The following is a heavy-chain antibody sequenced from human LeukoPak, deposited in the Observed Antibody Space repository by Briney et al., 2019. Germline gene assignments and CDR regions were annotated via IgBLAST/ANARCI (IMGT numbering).Heavy chain of an antibody. Sequence: GGSLRLSCAASGFTFSSYSMNWVRQAPGKGLEWVSSISSSSSYIYYADSVKGRFTISRDNSKNTLYLQMNSLRAEDTAVYYCARGDDYYGMDVWGQGTTVTVSS. CDR1: GFTFSSYS. D-gene: IGHD3-16*01. CDR2: ISSSSSYI. V-gene: IGHV3-21*01. CDR3: ARGDDYYGMDV. J-gene: IGHJ6*02.